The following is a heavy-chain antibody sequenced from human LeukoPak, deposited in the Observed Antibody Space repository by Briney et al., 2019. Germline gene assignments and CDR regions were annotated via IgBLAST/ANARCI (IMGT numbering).Heavy chain of an antibody. Sequence: PGGSLRLSCAASGFTFSSYSMNWVRQAPGKGLEWVSSISGSSSYIYYADSVKGRFTISRDNAKNSLYLQMNSLRAEDTAVYYCASGGYDTDAFDIWGQGTMVTVSS. D-gene: IGHD2-15*01. V-gene: IGHV3-21*01. CDR3: ASGGYDTDAFDI. CDR2: ISGSSSYI. CDR1: GFTFSSYS. J-gene: IGHJ3*02.